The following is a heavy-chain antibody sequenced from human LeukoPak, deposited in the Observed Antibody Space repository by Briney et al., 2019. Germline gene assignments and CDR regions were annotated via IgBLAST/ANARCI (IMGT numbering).Heavy chain of an antibody. V-gene: IGHV3-30*02. CDR3: ARIIAVAAIDAFDI. J-gene: IGHJ3*02. CDR2: IRYDGSNK. CDR1: GFTFSSYG. D-gene: IGHD6-19*01. Sequence: GGSLRLSCAASGFTFSSYGMHWVRQAPGKGLEWVVFIRYDGSNKYYADSVKGRFTISRDNSKNTLYLQMNSLRAEATAVYYCARIIAVAAIDAFDIWGQGTMVTVSS.